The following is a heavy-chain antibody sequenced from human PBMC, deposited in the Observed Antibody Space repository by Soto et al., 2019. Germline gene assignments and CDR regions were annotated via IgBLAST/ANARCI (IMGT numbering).Heavy chain of an antibody. CDR3: SRAGSPFHSDSTGYWGFDY. CDR2: IYSSGTT. Sequence: EVQLVESGGGLIQPGGSLRLSCAASGFTFSDHQMNWVRQAPGRGLEWVSVIYSSGTTYYGDSVKGRFTISRDNSKNTLYHQKNSLRPEDTALYYCSRAGSPFHSDSTGYWGFDYWGQGTLVTVSS. CDR1: GFTFSDHQ. J-gene: IGHJ4*02. D-gene: IGHD3-9*01. V-gene: IGHV3-53*01.